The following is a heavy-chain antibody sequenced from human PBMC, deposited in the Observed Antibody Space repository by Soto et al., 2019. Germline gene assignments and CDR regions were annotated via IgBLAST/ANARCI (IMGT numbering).Heavy chain of an antibody. V-gene: IGHV4-59*01. CDR2: IYYSGST. CDR1: GGSISSYY. CDR3: SRDLWFGGDCENAFDI. J-gene: IGHJ3*02. Sequence: WETLSLTCTVSGGSISSYYWSWIRQPPGKGLEWIGYIYYSGSTNYNPSLKSRVTISVDTSKNQFSLKLSSVTAADTAVYYCSRDLWFGGDCENAFDIWGQGTM. D-gene: IGHD2-21*02.